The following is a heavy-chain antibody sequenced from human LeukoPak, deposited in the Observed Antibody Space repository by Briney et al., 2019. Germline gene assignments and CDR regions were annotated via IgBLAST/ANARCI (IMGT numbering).Heavy chain of an antibody. D-gene: IGHD3-22*01. CDR1: GGSISSYY. CDR3: ARGRIYYDSTGYYY. CDR2: IYYSGST. Sequence: SETLSLTCTVSGGSISSYYWSWIRQPPGKGLEWIGYIYYSGSTNYTPSLRSRVTVSVDTSKNLFSLKLSSVTAADTAVYYCARGRIYYDSTGYYYWGQGILVTVSS. V-gene: IGHV4-59*01. J-gene: IGHJ4*02.